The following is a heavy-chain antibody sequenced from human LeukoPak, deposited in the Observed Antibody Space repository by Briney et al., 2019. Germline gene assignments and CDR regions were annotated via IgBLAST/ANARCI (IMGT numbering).Heavy chain of an antibody. J-gene: IGHJ4*02. D-gene: IGHD3-10*01. CDR3: AKGDGSGSYYKGFDY. CDR1: GFTFSSYG. CDR2: ISYDGSNK. V-gene: IGHV3-30*18. Sequence: GSLRLSCAASGFTFSSYGMHWVRQAPGKGLEWVAVISYDGSNKYYADSVKGRFTISRDNSKNTLYLQMNSLRAEDTAVYYCAKGDGSGSYYKGFDYWGQGTLVTVSS.